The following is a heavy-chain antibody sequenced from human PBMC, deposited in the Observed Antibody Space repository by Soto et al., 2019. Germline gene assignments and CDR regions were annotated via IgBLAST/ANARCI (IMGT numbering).Heavy chain of an antibody. CDR3: ARDAQYNWNDDPRWFDP. V-gene: IGHV1-18*01. D-gene: IGHD1-1*01. CDR2: ISAYNGNT. CDR1: GYTFTSYG. Sequence: ASVKVSCKASGYTFTSYGISWVRQAPGQGLEWMGWISAYNGNTNCAQKLQGRVTMTTDTSTSTAYMELRSLRSDDTAVYYCARDAQYNWNDDPRWFDPWGQGTLVTVSS. J-gene: IGHJ5*02.